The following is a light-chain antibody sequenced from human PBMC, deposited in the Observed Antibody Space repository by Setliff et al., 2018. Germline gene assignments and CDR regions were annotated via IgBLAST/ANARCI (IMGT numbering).Light chain of an antibody. CDR3: AAWDDSLNGPV. Sequence: VLTQPPSASGTPGQRVTISCSGSSSNIGSNTVNWYQQLPGTAPKLLIYSNNQRPSGVPDRFSGSKSGTSASLAISGLQSEDEADYYCAAWDDSLNGPVFGTGTKGTVL. V-gene: IGLV1-44*01. CDR1: SSNIGSNT. J-gene: IGLJ1*01. CDR2: SNN.